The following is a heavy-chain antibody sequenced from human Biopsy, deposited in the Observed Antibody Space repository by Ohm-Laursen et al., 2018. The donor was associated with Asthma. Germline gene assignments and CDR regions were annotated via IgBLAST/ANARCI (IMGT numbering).Heavy chain of an antibody. CDR1: GYTFTGYY. CDR2: INPNNGGT. Sequence: ASVKVSCKASGYTFTGYYMHWVQQARGQGLEWMGWINPNNGGTHYAQKFQGRVTLTRDTSSSTAFMELSRLRSDDTAVYYCARSYNWNDFPEYFYGMDVWGQGTTVTVSS. J-gene: IGHJ6*02. CDR3: ARSYNWNDFPEYFYGMDV. V-gene: IGHV1-2*02. D-gene: IGHD1-20*01.